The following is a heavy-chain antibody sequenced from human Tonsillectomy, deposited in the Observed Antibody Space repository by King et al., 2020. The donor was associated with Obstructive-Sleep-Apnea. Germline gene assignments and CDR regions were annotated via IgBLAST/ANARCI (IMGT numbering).Heavy chain of an antibody. D-gene: IGHD3-3*01. CDR2: INSIRNYI. J-gene: IGHJ6*02. Sequence: VQLVESGGGLVKPGGSLRLSCAASGFTFSSYSMNWVRQAPGKGLEWVSSINSIRNYIYYADSVKGRFTISRDNAKNSLYLQMNSLRAEDTAVYDCAGALDSDFGGGAWLGGGMDVWGQGTTVTVSS. CDR1: GFTFSSYS. CDR3: AGALDSDFGGGAWLGGGMDV. V-gene: IGHV3-21*01.